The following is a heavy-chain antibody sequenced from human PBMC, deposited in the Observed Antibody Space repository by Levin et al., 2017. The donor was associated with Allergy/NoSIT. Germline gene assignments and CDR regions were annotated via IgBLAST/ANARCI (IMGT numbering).Heavy chain of an antibody. Sequence: LSLTCAASGFTFSSYAMHWVRQAPGKGLEWVAVISYDGSNKYYADSVKGRFTISRDNSKNTLYLQMNSLSAEDTAVYYCARGEGIQLWLLGYWGQGTLVTVSS. V-gene: IGHV3-30-3*01. CDR2: ISYDGSNK. J-gene: IGHJ4*02. CDR1: GFTFSSYA. D-gene: IGHD5-18*01. CDR3: ARGEGIQLWLLGY.